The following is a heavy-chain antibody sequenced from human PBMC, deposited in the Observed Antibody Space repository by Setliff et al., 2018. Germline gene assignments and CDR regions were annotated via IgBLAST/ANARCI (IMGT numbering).Heavy chain of an antibody. CDR3: ARGGGGYHAAS. D-gene: IGHD2-2*01. Sequence: SETLSLTCTVPGGSISSSSYYWGWIRQPPGKGLEWIGSIYYSGSTYYNPSLKSRVTMSVDKSKNHFSLELTSVTAADTAVYYCARGGGGYHAASWGQGILVTVS. V-gene: IGHV4-39*07. J-gene: IGHJ5*02. CDR1: GGSISSSSYY. CDR2: IYYSGST.